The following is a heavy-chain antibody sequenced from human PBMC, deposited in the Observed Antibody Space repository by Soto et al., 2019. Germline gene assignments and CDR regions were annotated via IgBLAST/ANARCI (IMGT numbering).Heavy chain of an antibody. D-gene: IGHD3-9*01. CDR2: ITGSSSNL. V-gene: IGHV3-23*01. CDR1: GFTCSVYA. J-gene: IGHJ4*02. Sequence: GRSLKRSCVALGFTCSVYAMSWVRQAPGKGLEWVTTITGSSSNLYYTDSVKGRFAISRDNSRNILFLQMNSLTAEDTAVYYCAKGGAVYGLLTHDYWGQGTLVTVSS. CDR3: AKGGAVYGLLTHDY.